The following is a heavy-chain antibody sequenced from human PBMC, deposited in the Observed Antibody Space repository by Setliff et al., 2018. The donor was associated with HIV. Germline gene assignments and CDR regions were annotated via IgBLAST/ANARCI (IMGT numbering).Heavy chain of an antibody. CDR2: IYYSGST. CDR1: GFSLSNTRMG. CDR3: ARNIEWEPYAFDI. Sequence: VNPTETLTLTCTVSGFSLSNTRMGVSWIRQPPGKGLEWIGYIYYSGSTNYNPSLKSRVTISVDTSKNQFSLKLTSVTAADTAVYYCARNIEWEPYAFDIWGQGTMVTVSS. D-gene: IGHD1-26*01. J-gene: IGHJ3*02. V-gene: IGHV4-61*01.